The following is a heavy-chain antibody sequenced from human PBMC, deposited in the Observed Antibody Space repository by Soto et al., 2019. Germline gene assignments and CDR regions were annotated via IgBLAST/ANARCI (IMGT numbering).Heavy chain of an antibody. J-gene: IGHJ6*02. D-gene: IGHD3-10*01. CDR1: GFTVTSNY. Sequence: PGGSLRLSCAASGFTVTSNYMSWVRQAPGKGLEWVSVIGNGGDGIHYADSVKGRFTISRDNSKNTLYLQMNSLRAEDTAVYYCRLVAVRPDPLEYGSGRQNPKIYGMDVWGQGTKVTVSS. V-gene: IGHV3-53*01. CDR3: RLVAVRPDPLEYGSGRQNPKIYGMDV. CDR2: IGNGGDGI.